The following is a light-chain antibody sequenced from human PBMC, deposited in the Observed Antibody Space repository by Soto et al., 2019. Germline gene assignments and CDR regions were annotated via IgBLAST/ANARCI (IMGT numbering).Light chain of an antibody. J-gene: IGLJ2*01. CDR1: SSNIGSNY. CDR2: DNY. Sequence: QSVLTQPPSVSAAPGQRVTISCSGSSSNIGSNYVSWYQQLPGTAPKLLIYDNYKRPSGIPDRFSGSTSGTSATLAIAGLQTGDEADYYCDSWDNSLSVVLFGGVTKLTVL. CDR3: DSWDNSLSVVL. V-gene: IGLV1-51*01.